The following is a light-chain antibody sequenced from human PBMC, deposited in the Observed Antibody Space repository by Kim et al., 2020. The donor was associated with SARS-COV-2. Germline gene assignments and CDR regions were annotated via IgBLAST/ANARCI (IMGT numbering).Light chain of an antibody. CDR2: GAS. CDR3: QQYNNWPPLT. J-gene: IGKJ4*01. Sequence: EIVMTQSPATLSVSPGERATLSCRASQSVSSNLAWYQQKPGQAPRLLIYGASTRATGIPARFSGSGSGTVFTLTISSLQSEDFAVYYCQQYNNWPPLTFGGGPRWISN. CDR1: QSVSSN. V-gene: IGKV3-15*01.